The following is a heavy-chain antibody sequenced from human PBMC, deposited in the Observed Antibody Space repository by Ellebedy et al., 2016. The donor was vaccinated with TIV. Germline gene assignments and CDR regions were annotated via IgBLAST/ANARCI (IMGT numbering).Heavy chain of an antibody. D-gene: IGHD5-24*01. CDR3: ARAGPLEMNHFDY. CDR2: ISSSSNYI. Sequence: GESLKISCAASGFTFSSYAMSWVRQAPGKGLEWVSSISSSSNYIYYADSVKGRFTISRDNAKNSLYLQMNSLRAEDTAVYYCARAGPLEMNHFDYWGQGTLVTVSS. J-gene: IGHJ4*02. CDR1: GFTFSSYA. V-gene: IGHV3-21*01.